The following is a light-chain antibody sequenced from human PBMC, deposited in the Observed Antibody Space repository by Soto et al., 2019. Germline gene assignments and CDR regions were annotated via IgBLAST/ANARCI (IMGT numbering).Light chain of an antibody. J-gene: IGKJ1*01. CDR1: QSVRRN. Sequence: EIVMTQSPATLSVSPGERATLSCRASQSVRRNLAWYQQKPGQSPRLLIYGASTRASGDPARFSGTGSGTEFTLTISSLESEDFAVYYCQQYNNWPPWTFGQGTKVEVK. CDR3: QQYNNWPPWT. V-gene: IGKV3-15*01. CDR2: GAS.